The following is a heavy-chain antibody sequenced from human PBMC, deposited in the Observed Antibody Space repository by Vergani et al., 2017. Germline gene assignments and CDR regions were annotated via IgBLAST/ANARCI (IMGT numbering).Heavy chain of an antibody. J-gene: IGHJ3*02. CDR2: ISYDGSNK. Sequence: QVQLVESGGGVVQPGRSLRLSCAASGFTFSSYAMHWVRQAPGKGLEWVAVISYDGSNKYYADSVKGRFTISRDNSKNTLYLQMNSLRAEDTAVYYCAREGYCSSTSCYGAFDIWGQGTMVTVSS. D-gene: IGHD2-2*01. CDR3: AREGYCSSTSCYGAFDI. V-gene: IGHV3-30-3*01. CDR1: GFTFSSYA.